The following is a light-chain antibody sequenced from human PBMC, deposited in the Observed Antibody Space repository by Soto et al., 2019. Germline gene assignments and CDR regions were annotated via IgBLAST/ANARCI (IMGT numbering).Light chain of an antibody. V-gene: IGKV3-11*01. CDR3: QQRDKWPLT. Sequence: LTQSPATLSLSPAEGASLSCRASHNVYSFLAWYQQKPGQSPRLLIYDASRRATGIPARFSGSGSGTDFTLTISRLEPEDFAVYYCQQRDKWPLTFGAGTRVEI. CDR2: DAS. J-gene: IGKJ4*01. CDR1: HNVYSF.